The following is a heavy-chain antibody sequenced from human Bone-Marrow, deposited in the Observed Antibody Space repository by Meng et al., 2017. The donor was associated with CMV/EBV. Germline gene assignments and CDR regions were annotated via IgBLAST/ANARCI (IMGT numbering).Heavy chain of an antibody. V-gene: IGHV3-7*01. CDR3: ARITHCSSNSCYHFDP. Sequence: GESLKISCAASGFTFSNYWMTWVRQAPGRGLEWVANLNQDGSVKYYGDSVKGRFTISRYNAKSSLYLQMSSLGAEDTAVYYCARITHCSSNSCYHFDPWGRGTLVTVSS. J-gene: IGHJ5*02. D-gene: IGHD2-2*01. CDR2: LNQDGSVK. CDR1: GFTFSNYW.